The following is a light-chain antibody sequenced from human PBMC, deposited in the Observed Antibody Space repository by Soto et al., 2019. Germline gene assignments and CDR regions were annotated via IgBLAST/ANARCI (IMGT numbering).Light chain of an antibody. CDR3: QKYSSVPL. J-gene: IGKJ3*01. CDR2: AAS. V-gene: IGKV1-27*01. Sequence: DIQMTQSPSSLSASVGDRVTITCRASQGISNYIAWYQQKPGKAPKLLIYAASTLQSGVPSRFSGSGSGTDFTLTISSLQPEYVATYSCQKYSSVPLFGPGTKVDIK. CDR1: QGISNY.